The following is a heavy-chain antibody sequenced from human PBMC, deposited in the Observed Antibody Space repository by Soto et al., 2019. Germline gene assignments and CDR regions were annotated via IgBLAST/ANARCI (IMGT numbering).Heavy chain of an antibody. CDR1: GFTFSSCA. J-gene: IGHJ6*02. CDR2: IIDSGGST. CDR3: AKGRSYYYYYGVDV. Sequence: EVQLLESGGGLVQPGGSLRLSCAASGFTFSSCAMGWVRQAPGKGLEWVSDIIDSGGSTYYADSVKGRFTTSRDNSKSTLYLQMNSVRAEDTALYYCAKGRSYYYYYGVDVWGQGTTVTVSS. V-gene: IGHV3-23*01.